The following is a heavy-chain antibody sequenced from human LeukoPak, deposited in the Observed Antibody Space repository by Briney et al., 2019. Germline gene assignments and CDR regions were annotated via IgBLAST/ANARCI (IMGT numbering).Heavy chain of an antibody. Sequence: GGSLRLSCADSGFTFSTHWMHWVRQAPGKGLVWVSRINSDGSSTNYADSVRGRFSISRDNAKNTLYLQMNSLRAEDTAVYYCARGLSGYASSLGYWGQGTLVTVSA. CDR2: INSDGSST. CDR1: GFTFSTHW. J-gene: IGHJ4*02. V-gene: IGHV3-74*01. D-gene: IGHD2-2*01. CDR3: ARGLSGYASSLGY.